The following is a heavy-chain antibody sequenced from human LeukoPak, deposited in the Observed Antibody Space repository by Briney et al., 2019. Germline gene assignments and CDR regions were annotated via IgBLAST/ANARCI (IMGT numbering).Heavy chain of an antibody. CDR3: ARGPRYYYDSSGYSYFDY. J-gene: IGHJ4*02. CDR1: GFSFSTYW. CDR2: IKQDGSEK. D-gene: IGHD3-22*01. V-gene: IGHV3-7*01. Sequence: QPGGSLRLSCVASGFSFSTYWMSWVRQAPGKGLEWVANIKQDGSEKYYVDSVKGRFTISGDNAKNSLYLQMNSLRAEDTAVYYSARGPRYYYDSSGYSYFDYWGQGTLVTVSS.